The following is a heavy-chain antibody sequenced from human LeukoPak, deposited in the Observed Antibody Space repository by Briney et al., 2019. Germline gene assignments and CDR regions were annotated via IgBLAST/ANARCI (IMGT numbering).Heavy chain of an antibody. V-gene: IGHV4-59*01. CDR3: ARAPRIGEYGLDP. D-gene: IGHD3-16*01. CDR1: GGSISSYY. Sequence: SETLSLTCTVSGGSISSYYWSWIRQPPGKGLEWIGYIYYSGSTNYNPSLKGRVTISVDTSKNQFSLKLSSVTAADTAVYYCARAPRIGEYGLDPWGQGTLVTVSS. J-gene: IGHJ5*02. CDR2: IYYSGST.